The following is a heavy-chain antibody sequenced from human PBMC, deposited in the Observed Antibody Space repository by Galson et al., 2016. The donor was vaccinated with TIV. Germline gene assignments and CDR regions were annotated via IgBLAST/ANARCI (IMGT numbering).Heavy chain of an antibody. CDR2: ISGSGGIT. CDR3: AKRINYGGDAFEN. V-gene: IGHV3-23*01. CDR1: GFTFNNYA. D-gene: IGHD4-23*01. Sequence: SLRLSCAASGFTFNNYAMHWVRQAPGKGLEWVSGISGSGGITYIAESVKGRFAISRDNSRDTLYLQLNSLRAEDTAVYYCAKRINYGGDAFENWGQGTMVTVSS. J-gene: IGHJ3*02.